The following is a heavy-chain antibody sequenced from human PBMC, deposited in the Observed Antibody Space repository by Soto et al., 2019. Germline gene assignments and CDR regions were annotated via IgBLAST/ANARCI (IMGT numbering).Heavy chain of an antibody. CDR3: ARAVAAAEDYYYYGMDV. Sequence: EVQLVESGGGLVQPGGSLRLSCAASGFTFSSYWMHWVRQAPGKGLVWVSRINSDGSSTSYADSVKGRFTISRDNAKNTLYLQMNSLRAEDTAVYYCARAVAAAEDYYYYGMDVWGQGTTVTVSS. CDR1: GFTFSSYW. J-gene: IGHJ6*02. CDR2: INSDGSST. D-gene: IGHD6-13*01. V-gene: IGHV3-74*01.